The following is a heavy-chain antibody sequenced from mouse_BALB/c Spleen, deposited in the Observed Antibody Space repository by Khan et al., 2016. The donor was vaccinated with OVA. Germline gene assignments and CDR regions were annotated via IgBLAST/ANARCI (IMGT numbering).Heavy chain of an antibody. D-gene: IGHD1-1*02. Sequence: VQLQESGAELVRPGVSVKISCKASGYTFTDYAMHWVKQRHAKSLEWIGVISTNYGDADYHQKFQGKASMTVDRSSSTVYMELARLTSEDSAIYYCVRGGKFAYWGQGTLVTVSA. CDR2: ISTNYGDA. J-gene: IGHJ3*01. V-gene: IGHV1S137*01. CDR3: VRGGKFAY. CDR1: GYTFTDYA.